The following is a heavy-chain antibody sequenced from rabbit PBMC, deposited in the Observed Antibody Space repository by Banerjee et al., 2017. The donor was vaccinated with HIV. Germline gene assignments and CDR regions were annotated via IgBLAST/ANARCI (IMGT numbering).Heavy chain of an antibody. V-gene: IGHV1S45*01. CDR2: INAVTGKA. D-gene: IGHD4-2*01. CDR3: ARDLGGSIHL. Sequence: QEQLVESGGGLVRPEGSLKLSCTASGFSFSNKAVMCWVRQAPGKGLQWIACINAVTGKAVYATWAKGRFTFSKTSSTTVTLQMTSLTAADTATYLCARDLGGSIHLWGPGTLVTVS. CDR1: GFSFSNKAV. J-gene: IGHJ4*01.